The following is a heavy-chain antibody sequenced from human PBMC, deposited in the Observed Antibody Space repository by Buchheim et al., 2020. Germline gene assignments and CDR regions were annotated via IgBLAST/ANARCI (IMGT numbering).Heavy chain of an antibody. CDR2: INQDGTAT. CDR1: GFTFTSYW. CDR3: ARALVGDGYSSGY. V-gene: IGHV3-7*01. D-gene: IGHD5-24*01. Sequence: EVQLVESGGGLVQPGGSLRLSCAASGFTFTSYWMSWVRQAPGKGLEWVANINQDGTATDYVDSVKGRFTISRDNAKDSLFVQMNSLRADDTAVYYCARALVGDGYSSGYWGQGTL. J-gene: IGHJ4*02.